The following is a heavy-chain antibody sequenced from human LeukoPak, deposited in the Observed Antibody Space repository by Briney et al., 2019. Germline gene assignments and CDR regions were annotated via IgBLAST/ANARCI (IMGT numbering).Heavy chain of an antibody. CDR3: ARSRYYYYMDV. V-gene: IGHV4-39*01. CDR1: GGSISSSSYY. CDR2: IYYSGST. J-gene: IGHJ6*03. Sequence: SETLSLTCTVSGGSISSSSYYWGWIRQPPGKGLEWIGSIYYSGSTYYNPSLKSRVTISVDTSKNQFSLKLSSVTAADTAVYYCARSRYYYYMDVWGKGTTVTVSS.